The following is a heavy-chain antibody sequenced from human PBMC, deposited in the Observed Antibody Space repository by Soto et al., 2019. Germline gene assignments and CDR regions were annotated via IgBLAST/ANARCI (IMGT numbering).Heavy chain of an antibody. CDR1: GFTFSSYA. J-gene: IGHJ6*02. CDR3: AKGLLGNYYYYGMGV. CDR2: ISGSGGST. V-gene: IGHV3-23*01. D-gene: IGHD2-15*01. Sequence: PVGSLRLSCAASGFTFSSYAMSWVRQAPGKGLEWVSAISGSGGSTYYADSVKGRFTISRDNSKNTLYLQMNSLRAEDTAVYYCAKGLLGNYYYYGMGVWGQGTTVTVSS.